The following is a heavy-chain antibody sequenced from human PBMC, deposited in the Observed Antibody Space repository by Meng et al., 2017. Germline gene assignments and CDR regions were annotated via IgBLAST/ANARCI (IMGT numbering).Heavy chain of an antibody. J-gene: IGHJ4*02. CDR3: ARVVAATTLFLDY. CDR2: IYHSGST. Sequence: EVGPCLVQPSGTLYLTCAVSGGSISSSNWWSWVRQAPGKGLEWIGEIYHSGSTNYNPSLKSRVTISVDKSKNQFSLKLSSVTAADTAVYYCARVVAATTLFLDYWGQGTLVTVSS. V-gene: IGHV4-4*02. D-gene: IGHD2-15*01. CDR1: GGSISSSNW.